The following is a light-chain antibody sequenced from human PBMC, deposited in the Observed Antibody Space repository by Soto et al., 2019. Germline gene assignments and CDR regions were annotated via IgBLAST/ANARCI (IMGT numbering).Light chain of an antibody. CDR2: DAS. J-gene: IGKJ2*01. CDR1: QSVSSY. CDR3: QQRSNWPPLYT. V-gene: IGKV3-11*01. Sequence: EIVLTQSPATLSLSPGERATLSCRASQSVSSYLAWYQQKPGQAPRLLIYDASNRAPGIPARFSGSGSGTDFTLTISGLEPEDFAVYYCQQRSNWPPLYTFGQGTKLEIK.